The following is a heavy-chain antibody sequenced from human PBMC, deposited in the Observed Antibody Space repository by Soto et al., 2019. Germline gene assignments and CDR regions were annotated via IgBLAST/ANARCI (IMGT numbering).Heavy chain of an antibody. CDR1: GGSSSTYY. J-gene: IGHJ5*02. D-gene: IGHD4-17*01. CDR2: IYYTASTT. V-gene: IGHV4-59*01. Sequence: PSETLSLTCSVSGGSSSTYYWSWIRQPPGKGLEWIGYIYYTASTTNYNPSLKSRVTISVDTSKDQFSLKLTSVTAADTAVYYCARERAAATTSGWFDPWGQGTVVTVS. CDR3: ARERAAATTSGWFDP.